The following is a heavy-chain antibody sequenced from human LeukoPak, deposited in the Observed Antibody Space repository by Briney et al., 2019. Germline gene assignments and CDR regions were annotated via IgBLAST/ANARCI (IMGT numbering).Heavy chain of an antibody. Sequence: GGSLRLSCAASGFTVSSNYMSWVRQAPGKGLEWVSVIYSGGSTYYADSVKGRFTISRDNSKNTLYLQMNSLRAEDTAVYYCASCYGSGSYYNYYYYMDVWGKGTTVTISS. CDR2: IYSGGST. CDR1: GFTVSSNY. V-gene: IGHV3-53*01. D-gene: IGHD3-10*01. J-gene: IGHJ6*03. CDR3: ASCYGSGSYYNYYYYMDV.